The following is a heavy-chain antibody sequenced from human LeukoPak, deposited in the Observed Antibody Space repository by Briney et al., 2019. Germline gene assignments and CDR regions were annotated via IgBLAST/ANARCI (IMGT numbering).Heavy chain of an antibody. V-gene: IGHV4-59*01. CDR1: GGSISSYY. J-gene: IGHJ6*02. CDR2: IYYSGST. CDR3: ARVATDYYYYGMDV. Sequence: KPSETLSLTCTVSGGSISSYYWGWIGQPPGKGLEWIGYIYYSGSTNYNPSLKSRVTISVDTSKNQFSLKLSSVTAADTAVYYCARVATDYYYYGMDVWGQGTTVTVSS. D-gene: IGHD1-26*01.